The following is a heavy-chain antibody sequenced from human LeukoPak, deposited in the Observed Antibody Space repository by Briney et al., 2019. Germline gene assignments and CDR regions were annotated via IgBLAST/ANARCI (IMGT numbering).Heavy chain of an antibody. J-gene: IGHJ1*01. CDR3: ARGDGYKDAEYLQP. D-gene: IGHD5-24*01. CDR2: IWYDGSNK. V-gene: IGHV3-33*01. Sequence: PGRSLRLSCAASGFTFSSYGMHWVRQAPGKGLEWVAVIWYDGSNKYYGDSVKGRFTISRDNSKKTLYLQMNSLRVEDTAVYYCARGDGYKDAEYLQPWGQGTLVTVS. CDR1: GFTFSSYG.